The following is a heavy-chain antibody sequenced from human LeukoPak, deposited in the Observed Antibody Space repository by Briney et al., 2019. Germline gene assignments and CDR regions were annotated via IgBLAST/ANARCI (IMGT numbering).Heavy chain of an antibody. CDR2: INPSGGST. J-gene: IGHJ3*01. CDR3: AREGSSGQLL. D-gene: IGHD3-22*01. V-gene: IGHV1-46*01. Sequence: ASVKVSCKASAYTFTNYYLHWVRQAPGQGLEWMGIINPSGGSTSYAQKFQGRVTMTRDTSTSTVYMELCSLRSEDTAVYYCAREGSSGQLLWGQGSMVTVSS. CDR1: AYTFTNYY.